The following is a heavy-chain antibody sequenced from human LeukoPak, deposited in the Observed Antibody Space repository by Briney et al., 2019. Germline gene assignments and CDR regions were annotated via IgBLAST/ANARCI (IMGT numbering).Heavy chain of an antibody. CDR3: ARVGKQGWDFDH. CDR1: GFNFGSYS. D-gene: IGHD6-19*01. J-gene: IGHJ4*02. CDR2: MSADSATT. Sequence: GGSLGLSCAASGFNFGSYSMTWVRQAPGKGLEWVSVMSADSATTFYADSVKGRFTISRDNAKNTVFLQMNSLRAEDTAVYYCARVGKQGWDFDHWGQGTLVTVSS. V-gene: IGHV3-23*01.